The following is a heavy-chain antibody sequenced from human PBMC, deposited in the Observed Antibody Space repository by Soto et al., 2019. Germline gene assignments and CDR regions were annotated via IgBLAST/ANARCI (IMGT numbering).Heavy chain of an antibody. CDR1: GFTFSLYS. Sequence: EVQLVESGGGLVQPGGSLRLSCAASGFTFSLYSMSWVRQAPGKGVEWVSYISRSSTGIHYADSVKGRFTISRDDATNSMHLKMNSLRDGDTAVYYCARAVTWGLDVWGQGTTVSISS. CDR2: ISRSSTGI. V-gene: IGHV3-48*02. D-gene: IGHD3-10*01. J-gene: IGHJ6*02. CDR3: ARAVTWGLDV.